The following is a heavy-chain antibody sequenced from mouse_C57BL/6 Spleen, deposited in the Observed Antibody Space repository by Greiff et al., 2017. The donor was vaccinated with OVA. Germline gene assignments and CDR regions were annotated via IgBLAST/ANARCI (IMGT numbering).Heavy chain of an antibody. D-gene: IGHD1-1*01. Sequence: VQLQESGPGLVAPSQSLSITCNVSGFSLTSYGVHWVRQPPGKGLEWLVVIWSDGSTTYNSALKSRLSISKDNSKSQVFLKMNSLQTDDTAMYYCARHDYYGSSYDAMDYWGQGTSVTVSS. CDR3: ARHDYYGSSYDAMDY. J-gene: IGHJ4*01. V-gene: IGHV2-6-1*01. CDR1: GFSLTSYG. CDR2: IWSDGST.